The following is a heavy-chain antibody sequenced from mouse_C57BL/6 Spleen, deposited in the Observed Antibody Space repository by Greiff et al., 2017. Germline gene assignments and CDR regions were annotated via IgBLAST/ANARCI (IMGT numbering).Heavy chain of an antibody. V-gene: IGHV1-64*01. CDR2: IHPKSGST. J-gene: IGHJ3*01. CDR1: GYTFTSYW. Sequence: QVQLQQPGAELVKPGASVKLSCKASGYTFTSYWMHWVKQRPGQGLEWIGMIHPKSGSTNYNEKFKSKATLTVDKSSSTAYMQLSSLTSEDSAVYYCARSHYCGFAYWGQGTLVTVSA. CDR3: ARSHYCGFAY. D-gene: IGHD1-2*01.